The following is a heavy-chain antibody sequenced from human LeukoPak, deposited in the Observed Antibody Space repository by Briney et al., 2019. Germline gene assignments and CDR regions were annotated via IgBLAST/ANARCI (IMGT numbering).Heavy chain of an antibody. CDR1: GYTFTSYG. D-gene: IGHD3-22*01. CDR3: ARVGSYYDSSGYYYVFPSDDY. V-gene: IGHV1-18*01. CDR2: ISAYNGNT. J-gene: IGHJ4*02. Sequence: ASVKVSCKASGYTFTSYGISWVRQAPGQGLEWMGWISAYNGNTNYAQKLQGRVTMTTDTSTITAYMELRSLRSDDTAVYYCARVGSYYDSSGYYYVFPSDDYWGQGTLVTVSS.